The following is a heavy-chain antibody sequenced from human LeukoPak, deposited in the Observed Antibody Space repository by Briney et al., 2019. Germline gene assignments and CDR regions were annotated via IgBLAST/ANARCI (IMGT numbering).Heavy chain of an antibody. J-gene: IGHJ6*03. V-gene: IGHV3-30*18. D-gene: IGHD2-15*01. CDR1: GFTFSSYG. Sequence: GGSLRLSCAASGFTFSSYGMHWVRQAPGKGLEWVAVISYDGSSKYYADSVKGRFTISRDNSKNTLYLQMNSLRAEDTAVYYCAKTGPMGGYCSGGSCYSGSRYYYYYMDVWGKGTTVTVSS. CDR3: AKTGPMGGYCSGGSCYSGSRYYYYYMDV. CDR2: ISYDGSSK.